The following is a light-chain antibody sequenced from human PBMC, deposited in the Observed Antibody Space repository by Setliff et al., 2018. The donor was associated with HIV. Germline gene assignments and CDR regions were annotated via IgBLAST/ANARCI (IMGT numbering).Light chain of an antibody. V-gene: IGLV3-21*04. CDR2: YDT. CDR3: QVWDSSSDAWV. J-gene: IGLJ3*02. CDR1: NIGDKS. Sequence: SYELTQSPSVSVAPGKTARITCGENNIGDKSVFWYQQKPGLAPVLVIYYDTDRPSGIPERFSGSNSGNTATLTISRVEAGDEADYSCQVWDSSSDAWVFGGGTKVTV.